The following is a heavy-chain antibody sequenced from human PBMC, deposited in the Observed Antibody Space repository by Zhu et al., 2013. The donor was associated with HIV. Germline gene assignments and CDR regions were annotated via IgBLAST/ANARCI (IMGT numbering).Heavy chain of an antibody. J-gene: IGHJ4*02. CDR1: GNTFTSYY. CDR2: IDPSGGST. Sequence: QVQLVQSGAEVKKPGASVKVSCKASGNTFTSYYLHWVRQAPGQGLEWMGIIDPSGGSTSYAEKFQGRVTMTRDTSTSTVYMELSSLRSQDTAVYYCAKYCSGGSCYGYWGQGTLVTGLL. V-gene: IGHV1-46*01. D-gene: IGHD2-15*01. CDR3: AKYCSGGSCYGY.